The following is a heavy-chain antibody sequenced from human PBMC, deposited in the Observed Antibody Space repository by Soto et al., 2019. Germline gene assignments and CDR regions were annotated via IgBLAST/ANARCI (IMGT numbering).Heavy chain of an antibody. J-gene: IGHJ6*02. V-gene: IGHV3-21*01. Sequence: RRLSCAASGLTFSSYSMNWVRQAPGKGLEWVSSISSSGSYIYYADSVKGRFTISRDTATNSLYLQMNSLRAEDTAVYYCASDSNDSSGYSVVYYYYYGIDLWGQGTTVTVS. CDR2: ISSSGSYI. CDR3: ASDSNDSSGYSVVYYYYYGIDL. D-gene: IGHD3-22*01. CDR1: GLTFSSYS.